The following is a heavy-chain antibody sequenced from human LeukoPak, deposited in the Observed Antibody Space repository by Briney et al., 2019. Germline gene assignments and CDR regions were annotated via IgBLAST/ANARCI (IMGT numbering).Heavy chain of an antibody. V-gene: IGHV4-34*01. CDR3: AKLSYGDGQV. Sequence: SETLSLTCAVYGGSFSGYYWGWIRQPPGKGLEWIGSIYDSGSTYYNPSLKSRVTISVDTSKNQFSLKLNSVTAADTAVYFCAKLSYGDGQVWGQGTLVTVSS. D-gene: IGHD4-17*01. CDR1: GGSFSGYY. J-gene: IGHJ4*02. CDR2: IYDSGST.